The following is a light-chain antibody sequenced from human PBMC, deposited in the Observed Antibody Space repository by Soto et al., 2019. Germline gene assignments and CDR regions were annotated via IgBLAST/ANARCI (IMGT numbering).Light chain of an antibody. CDR1: QSVSSY. CDR2: DAS. CDR3: RQRAKLPVD. Sequence: ILITRSIAVLALSPGEVATPSCRASQSVSSYLAWYQQKPGQAPRLLIYDASNRATGIPARFSGSGSGRDFTLTCGRRVPEDSVFQSSRQRAKLPVDFAGGTKVDIK. J-gene: IGKJ4*01. V-gene: IGKV3-11*02.